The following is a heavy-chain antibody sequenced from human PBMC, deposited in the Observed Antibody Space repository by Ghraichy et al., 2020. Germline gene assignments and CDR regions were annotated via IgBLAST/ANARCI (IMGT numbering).Heavy chain of an antibody. J-gene: IGHJ4*02. CDR2: ISSSSSTI. CDR1: GFTFSSYG. Sequence: SCAASGFTFSSYGMTWVRQAPGKGVEWVSYISSSSSTITYADSVKGRFTISRDNAKNSLILQMNSLRDEDTAVYYCAREIVALDCWGQGTLVTVSS. CDR3: AREIVALDC. V-gene: IGHV3-48*02. D-gene: IGHD3-16*02.